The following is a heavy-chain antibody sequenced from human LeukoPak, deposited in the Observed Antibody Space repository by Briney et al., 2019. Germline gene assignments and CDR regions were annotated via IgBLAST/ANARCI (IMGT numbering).Heavy chain of an antibody. D-gene: IGHD1-26*01. V-gene: IGHV3-23*01. J-gene: IGHJ4*02. CDR2: ISGSGAGT. CDR3: GGAAGGRSYY. Sequence: GGSLRLSCAASGFTFSNYAMNWVRQAPGKGLEGVSTISGSGAGTYYADSVKGRFTISRDNSKNALYLQMNSLRAEDTAVYYCGGAAGGRSYYWGQGTLVTVSS. CDR1: GFTFSNYA.